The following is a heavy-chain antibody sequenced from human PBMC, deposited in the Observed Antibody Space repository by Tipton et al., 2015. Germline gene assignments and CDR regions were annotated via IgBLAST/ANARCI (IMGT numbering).Heavy chain of an antibody. CDR1: GGSISSVNW. CDR2: TYYSGDT. J-gene: IGHJ3*02. CDR3: ARVPMVGVMWAFDS. V-gene: IGHV4-4*02. D-gene: IGHD2-21*01. Sequence: GLVKPSGTLSLTCAVSGGSISSVNWWSWVRQHPAKGLEWIGDTYYSGDTNYNPSLGGRVIISVDRSKNQFSLKLTSVTAADTAIYYCARVPMVGVMWAFDSWGPGTLVTVS.